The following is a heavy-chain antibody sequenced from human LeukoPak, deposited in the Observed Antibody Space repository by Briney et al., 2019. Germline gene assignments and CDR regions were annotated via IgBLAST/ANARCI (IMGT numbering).Heavy chain of an antibody. J-gene: IGHJ4*02. V-gene: IGHV3-74*01. CDR1: GFTFSSYW. Sequence: GGSLRLSCAASGFTFSSYWMHWVRQAPGKGLVWVSRINGDGSSTTYADSVKGRFTISRDNAKNTLYLQMNSLRAEDTAVYYCARVGRSGGVFDSWGQGTLVTVSS. CDR3: ARVGRSGGVFDS. D-gene: IGHD3-10*01. CDR2: INGDGSST.